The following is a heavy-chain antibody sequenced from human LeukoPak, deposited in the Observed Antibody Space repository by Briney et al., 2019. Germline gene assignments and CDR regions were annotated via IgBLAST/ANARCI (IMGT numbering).Heavy chain of an antibody. CDR3: AKGITMVRGGGFDY. J-gene: IGHJ4*02. CDR1: GFTFNSYG. Sequence: GGSLRLSCAASGFTFNSYGMHWVRQAPGKGLEWVAVISYDGSNKYYADSVKGRFTISRDNSKNTLYLQMNSLRAEDTAVYYFAKGITMVRGGGFDYWGQGTLVTVSS. D-gene: IGHD3-10*01. V-gene: IGHV3-30*18. CDR2: ISYDGSNK.